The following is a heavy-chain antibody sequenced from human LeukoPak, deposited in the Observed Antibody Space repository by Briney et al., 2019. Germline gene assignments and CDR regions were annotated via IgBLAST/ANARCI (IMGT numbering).Heavy chain of an antibody. V-gene: IGHV3-21*01. Sequence: GGSLRLSCAASGFTFSSYSMNWVRQAPGKGLEWVSSISSSRSYIYYADSGKGRFTISRDNAQNSLYLQITSLRAEATAVFYCARNGMIAYWGQGTLVTVSS. D-gene: IGHD3-22*01. CDR2: ISSSRSYI. J-gene: IGHJ4*02. CDR1: GFTFSSYS. CDR3: ARNGMIAY.